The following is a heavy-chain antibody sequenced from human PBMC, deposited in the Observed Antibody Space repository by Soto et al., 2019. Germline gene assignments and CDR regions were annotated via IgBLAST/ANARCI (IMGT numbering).Heavy chain of an antibody. J-gene: IGHJ3*02. CDR2: INPATGDA. CDR3: ARGGGVGVAGSAAFDI. V-gene: IGHV1-2*02. Sequence: QLHLVQSGAVVKKPGASVTVSCSASGYPVTAYYMHWVRQAPGRGLEWMGGINPATGDAKYTQTFQGRVTMARDTSTSTVFMELSGLTSEDPALFYCARGGGVGVAGSAAFDIWGQGTLVTVSS. D-gene: IGHD3-3*01. CDR1: GYPVTAYY.